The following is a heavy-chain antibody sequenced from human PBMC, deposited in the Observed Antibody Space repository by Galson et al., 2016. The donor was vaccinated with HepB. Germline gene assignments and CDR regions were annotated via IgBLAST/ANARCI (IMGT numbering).Heavy chain of an antibody. CDR2: ISYDGKNT. V-gene: IGHV3-30*04. CDR1: GFTLSNSP. CDR3: ARGGHYSGSCLDY. Sequence: SLRLSCATSGFTLSNSPMHWVRQAPGGGLEWVALISYDGKNTYYVDSVKGRFTISRDISKNTLYLEMGSLKIEDTAIYYCARGGHYSGSCLDYWGQGTLITVSS. J-gene: IGHJ4*02. D-gene: IGHD1-26*01.